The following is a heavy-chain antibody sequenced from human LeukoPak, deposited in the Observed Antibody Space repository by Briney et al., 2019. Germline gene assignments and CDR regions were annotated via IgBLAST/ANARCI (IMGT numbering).Heavy chain of an antibody. CDR2: IDYSGNT. CDR1: GGSISTYY. CDR3: ARWYYDSSGYRYFDY. J-gene: IGHJ4*02. Sequence: PSETLSLTCTVSGGSISTYYWTWIRQPPGKGLEWIGNIDYSGNTKYNPSLKSRVTISIDTSKSHFSLKLSSLTAADTAVYYCARWYYDSSGYRYFDYWGQGTLVIVSS. D-gene: IGHD3-22*01. V-gene: IGHV4-59*12.